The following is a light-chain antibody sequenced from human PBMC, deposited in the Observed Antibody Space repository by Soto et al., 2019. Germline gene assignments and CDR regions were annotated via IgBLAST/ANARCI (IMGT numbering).Light chain of an antibody. J-gene: IGKJ1*01. V-gene: IGKV3-20*01. CDR3: QQYGSSPQT. Sequence: ETVLTQSPGTLSLSPGERATLSCRASLSVSSSSLAWYQHKPGQPPRLLIYGASSRATGIPDRCSGSGSGTDFTLTISRLEPEDFAVYYCQQYGSSPQTFGQGTKVEVK. CDR1: LSVSSSS. CDR2: GAS.